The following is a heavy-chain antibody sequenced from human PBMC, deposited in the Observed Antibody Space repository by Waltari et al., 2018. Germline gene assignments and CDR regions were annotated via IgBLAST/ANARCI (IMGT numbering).Heavy chain of an antibody. V-gene: IGHV4-38-2*01. Sequence: QVQLQESGPRLVKPSETLSLTCDVSGYAINSGFYWGWFWQAPEKGLEWIATTYHDGTTFYTPSLTSRVTTSMDTSKNQISLKLKSVTAADTAVYYCTRQTLGYCTSAACRRLEAWGQGTLVTVSS. CDR3: TRQTLGYCTSAACRRLEA. CDR1: GYAINSGFY. J-gene: IGHJ5*02. D-gene: IGHD2-8*02. CDR2: TYHDGTT.